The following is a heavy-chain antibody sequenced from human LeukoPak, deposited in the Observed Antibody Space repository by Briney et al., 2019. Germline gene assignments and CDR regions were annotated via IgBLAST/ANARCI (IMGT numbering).Heavy chain of an antibody. CDR1: GFTFSRHG. CDR2: ISGSGDTT. V-gene: IGHV3-23*01. D-gene: IGHD2-15*01. J-gene: IGHJ4*02. Sequence: KSGGSLRLSCAASGFTFSRHGMNWVRQAPGKGLEWVSGISGSGDTTYYADSVKGRFTISRDNSKNTLYLQMNSLRAEDTAVYYCAKSKIKMVAAQYYFDYWGQGTLVTVSS. CDR3: AKSKIKMVAAQYYFDY.